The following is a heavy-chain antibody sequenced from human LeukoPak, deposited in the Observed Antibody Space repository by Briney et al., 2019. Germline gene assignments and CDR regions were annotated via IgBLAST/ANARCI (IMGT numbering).Heavy chain of an antibody. D-gene: IGHD4-17*01. J-gene: IGHJ3*02. CDR3: ARLDYGDYSSGEAFDI. CDR2: IYYSGSA. Sequence: SETLSLTCTVSGGSISSNSYYWGWIHQPPGKGPEWIGSIYYSGSAYYNPSLKRRVTISVDTSKNQFSLKVTSVTAADTAVFYCARLDYGDYSSGEAFDIWGQGTMVTVSS. CDR1: GGSISSNSYY. V-gene: IGHV4-39*01.